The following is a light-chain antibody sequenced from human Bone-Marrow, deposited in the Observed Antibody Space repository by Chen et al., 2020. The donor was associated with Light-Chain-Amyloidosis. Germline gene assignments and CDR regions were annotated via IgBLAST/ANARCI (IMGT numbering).Light chain of an antibody. V-gene: IGLV3-25*03. CDR1: DLPTKY. CDR2: RDT. Sequence: SYELTQPPSVSVSSGQTARITCSGDDLPTKYAYWYQQKPGQAPVLVIHRDTERPSGISERFSGSSSGTTATLTISGVQAEDEADYHCQSADSSGTYEVIFGEGIKLTVL. J-gene: IGLJ2*01. CDR3: QSADSSGTYEVI.